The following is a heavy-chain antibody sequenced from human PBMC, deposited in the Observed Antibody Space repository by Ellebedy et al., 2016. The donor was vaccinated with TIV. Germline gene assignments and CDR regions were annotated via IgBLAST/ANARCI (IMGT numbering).Heavy chain of an antibody. CDR3: ARETYNDVDLKLWGIFDI. CDR2: IAVDSTT. CDR1: ELTVTTDY. D-gene: IGHD3-10*01. Sequence: GGSLRLSCAASELTVTTDYMSWVRQTPGKGLEWVSTIAVDSTTYYADSVKGRFTISRDNSKKTLDIQMSSLRAEDAAVYYCARETYNDVDLKLWGIFDIWGQGTMVTVSS. V-gene: IGHV3-66*01. J-gene: IGHJ3*02.